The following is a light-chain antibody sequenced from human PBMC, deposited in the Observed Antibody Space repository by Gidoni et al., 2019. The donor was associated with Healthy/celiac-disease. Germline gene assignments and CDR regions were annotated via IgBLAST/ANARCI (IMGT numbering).Light chain of an antibody. V-gene: IGKV1-8*01. CDR3: QQYYSYPLYT. Sequence: STGDRVTITCRASQGISSYLAWYQQKPGKAPKLLNYAASTLQSGVPSRFSGSGSGTDFTLTISCLQSEDFATYYCQQYYSYPLYTFGQXTKLEIK. J-gene: IGKJ2*01. CDR2: AAS. CDR1: QGISSY.